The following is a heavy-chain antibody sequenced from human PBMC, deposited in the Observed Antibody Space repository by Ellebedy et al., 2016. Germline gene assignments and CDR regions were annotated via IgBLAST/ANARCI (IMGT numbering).Heavy chain of an antibody. CDR3: ARDPDHFGAFDYVWGSYRTLDY. CDR1: GYTLTELS. V-gene: IGHV1-18*01. CDR2: ISAYNGNT. D-gene: IGHD3-16*02. Sequence: ASVKVSCKVSGYTLTELSMHWVRQAPGQGLEWMGWISAYNGNTNYAQKLQGRVTMTTDTSTSTAYMELRSLRSDDTAVYYCARDPDHFGAFDYVWGSYRTLDYWGQGTLVTVSS. J-gene: IGHJ4*02.